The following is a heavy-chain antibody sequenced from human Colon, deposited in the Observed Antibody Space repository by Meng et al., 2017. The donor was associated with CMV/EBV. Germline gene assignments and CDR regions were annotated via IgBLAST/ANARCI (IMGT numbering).Heavy chain of an antibody. D-gene: IGHD3-3*01. Sequence: QVQPVQSVAEVKKPVASGKVSCKASGYTFTDYYMHWVRQAPGQGLEWMGWITPNTGDTNYAQKFQGRVTMTRDTSITTVYMELSRLRSDDTAVYFCARDLWSGSSDYFDYWGQGTLVTVSS. CDR2: ITPNTGDT. CDR1: GYTFTDYY. CDR3: ARDLWSGSSDYFDY. J-gene: IGHJ4*02. V-gene: IGHV1-2*02.